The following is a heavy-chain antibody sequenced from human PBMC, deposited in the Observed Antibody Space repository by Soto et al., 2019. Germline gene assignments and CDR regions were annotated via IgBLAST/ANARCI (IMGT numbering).Heavy chain of an antibody. CDR2: ISSTSSTI. CDR1: GFSFSSYS. J-gene: IGHJ4*02. D-gene: IGHD3-16*01. V-gene: IGHV3-48*01. Sequence: GGSLRLSCAASGFSFSSYSMNWVRQAPGKGLEWISYISSTSSTIYYADSVNGRFTISRDNGKNSLYLQMNSLRAEDTAVYYGAKVWGEGGWGQGTLVTVSS. CDR3: AKVWGEGG.